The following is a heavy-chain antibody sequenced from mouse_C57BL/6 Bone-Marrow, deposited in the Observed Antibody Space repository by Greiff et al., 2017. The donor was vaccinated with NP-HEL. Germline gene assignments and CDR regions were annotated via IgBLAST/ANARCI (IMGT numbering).Heavy chain of an antibody. Sequence: QVQLQQSGAELVKPGASVKISCKASGYAFSSYWMNWVKERPGKGLEWIGQIYPGDGDTKYNGKFKGKATLTADKSSSTAYMQVSSLTSEDSAVYFWARGDYGSSRFGYAMDYWGQGPSVTVSS. V-gene: IGHV1-80*01. CDR3: ARGDYGSSRFGYAMDY. D-gene: IGHD1-1*01. CDR1: GYAFSSYW. CDR2: IYPGDGDT. J-gene: IGHJ4*01.